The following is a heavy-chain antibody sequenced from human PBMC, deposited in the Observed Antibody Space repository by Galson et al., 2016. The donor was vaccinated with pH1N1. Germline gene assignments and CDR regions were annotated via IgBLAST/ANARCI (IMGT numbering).Heavy chain of an antibody. J-gene: IGHJ1*01. CDR1: GYTFNVYY. D-gene: IGHD4-17*01. V-gene: IGHV1-2*02. CDR3: ARAVTFDGDLEYFQH. Sequence: SVKVSCKASGYTFNVYYMHWVRQAPGQGLEWMGWIAPDSGATSYAQKFQGRVTISVDTSKNQFSLKLSSVTAADTAVYYCARAVTFDGDLEYFQHWGQGTLVTVSS. CDR2: IAPDSGAT.